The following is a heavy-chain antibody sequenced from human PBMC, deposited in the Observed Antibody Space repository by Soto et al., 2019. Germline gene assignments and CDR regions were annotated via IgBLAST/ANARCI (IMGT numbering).Heavy chain of an antibody. J-gene: IGHJ4*02. CDR3: ARGSADTAMVNVYYFDY. CDR1: GGSISSYY. CDR2: IYYSGST. D-gene: IGHD5-18*01. V-gene: IGHV4-59*01. Sequence: SETLSLTCTVSGGSISSYYWSWIRQPPGKGLEWIGYIYYSGSTNYNPSLKSRVTISVDTSKNQFSMKLSSVTAADTAVYYCARGSADTAMVNVYYFDYWGQGTRVTVSS.